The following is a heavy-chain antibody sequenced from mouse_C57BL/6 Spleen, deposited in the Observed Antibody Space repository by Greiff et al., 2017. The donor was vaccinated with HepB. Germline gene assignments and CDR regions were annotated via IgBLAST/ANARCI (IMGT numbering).Heavy chain of an antibody. Sequence: QVTLKVSGPGILQSSQTLSLTCSFSGFSLSTSGMGVSWIRQPSGKGLEWLAHIYWDDDKRYNPSPKSRLTISKDTSRNQVFLKITSVDTADTATYYCARRGNYYGSSSDWYFDVWGTGTTVTVSS. CDR1: GFSLSTSGMG. D-gene: IGHD1-1*01. CDR3: ARRGNYYGSSSDWYFDV. CDR2: IYWDDDK. V-gene: IGHV8-12*01. J-gene: IGHJ1*03.